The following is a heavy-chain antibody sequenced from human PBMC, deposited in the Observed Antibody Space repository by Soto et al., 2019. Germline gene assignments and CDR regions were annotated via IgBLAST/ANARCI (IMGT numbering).Heavy chain of an antibody. CDR3: ASHSNYDFWSGYYLKHSALWY. CDR1: GFTFNNYA. D-gene: IGHD3-3*01. V-gene: IGHV3-23*01. CDR2: ISGSGSST. Sequence: PGGSLRLSCAASGFTFNNYALNWVRQAPGRGLEWVSGISGSGSSTYHADSVKGRFTISRDNAKNSLYLQMNSLRAEDTAVYYCASHSNYDFWSGYYLKHSALWYWGQGILVTVSS. J-gene: IGHJ4*02.